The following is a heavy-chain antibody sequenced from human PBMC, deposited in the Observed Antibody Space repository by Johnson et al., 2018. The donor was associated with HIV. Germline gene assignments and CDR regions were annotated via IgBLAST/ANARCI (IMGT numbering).Heavy chain of an antibody. V-gene: IGHV3-66*01. J-gene: IGHJ3*01. CDR3: AKGEAQEGWIQLQSYAFDF. CDR2: IYSGGST. CDR1: GFTVSSNY. Sequence: VQLVESGGGLVQPGGSLRLSCAGSGFTVSSNYMSWVRQAPGKGLEWVSVIYSGGSTYYADSVKGRFTISRDISKNTLYLQIDSLRPEDSAVYYCAKGEAQEGWIQLQSYAFDFWGRGTMVTVSS. D-gene: IGHD5-18*01.